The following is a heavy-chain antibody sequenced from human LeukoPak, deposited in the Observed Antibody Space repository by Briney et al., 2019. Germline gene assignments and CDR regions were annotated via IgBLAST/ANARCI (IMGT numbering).Heavy chain of an antibody. D-gene: IGHD4-11*01. J-gene: IGHJ3*01. CDR3: ANEYSKGDV. CDR2: ITPSGDGT. Sequence: PGGSLRLSCAASGFTFSSPAMSWVRQTLGKGLEWVSSITPSGDGTYYAASVKGRFTISRDNSKNTLYLQMNSLRAEDAAVYYCANEYSKGDVWGQGTMVTVSS. CDR1: GFTFSSPA. V-gene: IGHV3-23*01.